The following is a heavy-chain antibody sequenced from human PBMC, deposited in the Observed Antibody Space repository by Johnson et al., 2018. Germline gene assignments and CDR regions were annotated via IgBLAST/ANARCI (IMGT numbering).Heavy chain of an antibody. Sequence: QVQLVESGGGVVQPGRSLRLSCAASGFTFSSYAMHWVRQAPGKGLEWVAVISYDGSNKYYADSVKGRFTISRDNSKNTLYLQMNSLRAEETAVYYCARDVEMATIGDAFDIWGQGTMVTVSS. CDR3: ARDVEMATIGDAFDI. D-gene: IGHD5-24*01. CDR2: ISYDGSNK. V-gene: IGHV3-30-3*01. CDR1: GFTFSSYA. J-gene: IGHJ3*02.